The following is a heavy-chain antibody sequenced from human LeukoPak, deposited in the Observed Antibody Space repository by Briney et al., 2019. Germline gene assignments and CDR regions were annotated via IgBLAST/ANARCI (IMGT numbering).Heavy chain of an antibody. CDR3: AKALSAHTCSGAFDI. V-gene: IGHV3-9*01. CDR1: GFTFDDYA. CDR2: ISWNSGSI. J-gene: IGHJ3*02. Sequence: GGSLRLSCAASGFTFDDYAMHWVRQAPGKGLEWVSGISWNSGSIGYADSVKGRFTISRDNAKNSLYLQMNSLRAEDTALYYCAKALSAHTCSGAFDIWGQGTMVTVSS. D-gene: IGHD3-10*02.